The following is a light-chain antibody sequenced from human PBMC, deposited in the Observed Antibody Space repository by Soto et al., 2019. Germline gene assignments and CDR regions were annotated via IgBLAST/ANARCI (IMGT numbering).Light chain of an antibody. J-gene: IGLJ1*01. CDR1: SSDVGGYDY. CDR3: SSYAGSNNFV. V-gene: IGLV2-8*01. CDR2: EVT. Sequence: QSVLTQPPSASGSPGQSVTISCTGTSSDVGGYDYVSWYQQHPGKAPKLMIYEVTKRPSGVPDRFSGSKSGNTASLTVSALQAEDEAVYYCSSYAGSNNFVFGTGTKVTVL.